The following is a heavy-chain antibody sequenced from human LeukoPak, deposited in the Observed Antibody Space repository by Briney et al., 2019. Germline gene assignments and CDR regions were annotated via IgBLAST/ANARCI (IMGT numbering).Heavy chain of an antibody. J-gene: IGHJ3*02. D-gene: IGHD2-15*01. CDR1: AGSFSGYY. CDR2: INHSGST. V-gene: IGHV4-34*01. CDR3: ARGLRLLPPRFDI. Sequence: PSETLSLTCAVYAGSFSGYYWSWIRQPPGKGLEWIGEINHSGSTNYNPSLKSRVTISVDTSKNQFSLKLSSVTAADTAVYYCARGLRLLPPRFDIWGQGTMVTV.